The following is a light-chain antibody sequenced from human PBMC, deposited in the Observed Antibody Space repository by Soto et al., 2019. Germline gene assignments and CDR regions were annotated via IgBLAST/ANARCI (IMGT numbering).Light chain of an antibody. CDR3: QSYDSSVV. Sequence: NFMLTQPHSVSASPGKTVTISCTRSSGSIASNYVQWYQQRPGSAPTTVIYEDNQRPSGVPERFSGSIDSSSNSASLTISGLKTEDEADYYCQSYDSSVVFGGGTKLTVL. V-gene: IGLV6-57*04. CDR2: EDN. CDR1: SGSIASNY. J-gene: IGLJ2*01.